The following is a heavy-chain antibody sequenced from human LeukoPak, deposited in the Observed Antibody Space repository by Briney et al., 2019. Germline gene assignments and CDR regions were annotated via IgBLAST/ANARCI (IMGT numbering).Heavy chain of an antibody. CDR3: ARRGGSSWSSFDF. V-gene: IGHV3-23*01. CDR1: GFIFQNYA. J-gene: IGHJ4*02. CDR2: ISGFGGST. Sequence: GGSLRLSCAASGFIFQNYAMNWVRQAPGKGLEWVSGISGFGGSTYYAASVKGRFAISRDNSGNALFLQLTNFRVEDSAVYFCARRGGSSWSSFDFWGQGTLVGVSS. D-gene: IGHD6-13*01.